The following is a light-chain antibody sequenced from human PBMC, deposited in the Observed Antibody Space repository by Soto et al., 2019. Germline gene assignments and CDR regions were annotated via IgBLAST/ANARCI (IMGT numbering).Light chain of an antibody. V-gene: IGKV2-28*01. CDR1: QSLLHSNGYTY. CDR2: LGS. Sequence: DIVMTQSPLSLPVTPGEPASISCRSSQSLLHSNGYTYLDWYLQRPGQSPQLLIYLGSYRASGVPDRFSGSGSGTDFTLKISRVEAGDVGVYYCMQTLLTWTFGQGTKVDIX. J-gene: IGKJ1*01. CDR3: MQTLLTWT.